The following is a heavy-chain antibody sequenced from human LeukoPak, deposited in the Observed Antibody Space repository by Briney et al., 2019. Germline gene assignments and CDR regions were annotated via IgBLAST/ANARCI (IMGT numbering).Heavy chain of an antibody. V-gene: IGHV4-61*02. J-gene: IGHJ4*02. Sequence: PSETLSLTCTVSGGSISSGSYYWSWIRQPAGKGLEWIGRIYTSGSTNYNPSLKSRVTISVDTSKNQFSLKLSSVIAADTAVYYCARVGYSSSWSNLDYWGQGTLVTVSS. CDR3: ARVGYSSSWSNLDY. CDR1: GGSISSGSYY. CDR2: IYTSGST. D-gene: IGHD6-13*01.